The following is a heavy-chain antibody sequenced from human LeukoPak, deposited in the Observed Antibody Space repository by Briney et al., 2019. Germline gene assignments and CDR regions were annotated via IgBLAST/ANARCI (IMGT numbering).Heavy chain of an antibody. J-gene: IGHJ6*03. Sequence: SETLSLTCGVSGGSISSSNWWSWVRQPPGKGLEWIGEIYHGGNTNYNPSLKSRVTISVDTSKNQFSLKLSSVTAADTAVYYCARVRRLELPPGNFYYYMDVWGKGTTVTVSS. CDR2: IYHGGNT. CDR1: GGSISSSNW. CDR3: ARVRRLELPPGNFYYYMDV. V-gene: IGHV4-4*02. D-gene: IGHD1-7*01.